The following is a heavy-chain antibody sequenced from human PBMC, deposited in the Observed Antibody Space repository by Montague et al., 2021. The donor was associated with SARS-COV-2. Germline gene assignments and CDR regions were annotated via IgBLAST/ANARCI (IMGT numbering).Heavy chain of an antibody. J-gene: IGHJ6*02. D-gene: IGHD6-13*01. V-gene: IGHV4-59*01. CDR2: IYYSGST. CDR3: ARAGQQLARYYYYGMDV. Sequence: SETLSLTCTVSGGSISSYYWSWIRQPPGKGLEWIGYIYYSGSTNYNPSLKSRVTISVDTSKNQFSLKLSSVTAADTAVYYCARAGQQLARYYYYGMDVWGQGPTVTVPS. CDR1: GGSISSYY.